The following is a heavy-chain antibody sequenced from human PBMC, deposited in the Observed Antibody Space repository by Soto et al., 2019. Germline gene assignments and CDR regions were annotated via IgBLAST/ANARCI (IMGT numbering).Heavy chain of an antibody. V-gene: IGHV5-10-1*04. CDR3: ARQSGWYMDWFDP. J-gene: IGHJ5*02. D-gene: IGHD6-19*01. CDR2: IDPSDSYT. Sequence: PGESLKISCKGSGYSFTSYWISWVRQMPGKGLEWMGRIDPSDSYTNYSPSFQGQVTISADKSISTAYLQWSSLKASDTAMYYCARQSGWYMDWFDPWGQGTLVTVSS. CDR1: GYSFTSYW.